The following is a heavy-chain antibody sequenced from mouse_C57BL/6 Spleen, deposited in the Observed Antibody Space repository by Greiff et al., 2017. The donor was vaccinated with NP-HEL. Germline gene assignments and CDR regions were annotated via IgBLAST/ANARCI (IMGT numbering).Heavy chain of an antibody. V-gene: IGHV2-4*01. CDR2: IWSGGST. CDR3: AKGAGYWYFDV. Sequence: QVQLKQSGPGLVQPSQSLSITCTVSGFSLTSYGVHWVRQPPGKGLEWLGVIWSGGSTDYNAAFISRLSISKDNSKSQVFFKMNSLQADDTAIYYCAKGAGYWYFDVWGTGTTVTVSS. J-gene: IGHJ1*03. D-gene: IGHD3-3*01. CDR1: GFSLTSYG.